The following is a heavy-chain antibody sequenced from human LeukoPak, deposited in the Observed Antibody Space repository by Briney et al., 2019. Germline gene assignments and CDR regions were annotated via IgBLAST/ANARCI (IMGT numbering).Heavy chain of an antibody. D-gene: IGHD2-21*01. V-gene: IGHV3-23*01. J-gene: IGHJ4*02. Sequence: GGSLRLSCAASRFTFSSYGMHWVRQAPGKGLEWVSAISVSGNTYHADSVKGRFTISRDSSKNTLYLQMNRLRAEDAAVYYCAKAPVTTCSGAYCYPFDYWGQGTLVTVSS. CDR3: AKAPVTTCSGAYCYPFDY. CDR2: ISVSGNT. CDR1: RFTFSSYG.